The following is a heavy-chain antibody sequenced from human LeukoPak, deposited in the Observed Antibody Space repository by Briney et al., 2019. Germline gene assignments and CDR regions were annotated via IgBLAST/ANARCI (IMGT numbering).Heavy chain of an antibody. CDR1: GFTVSSNY. CDR2: IYSGGST. J-gene: IGHJ4*02. CDR3: ARCGGSGSYFFDY. D-gene: IGHD1-26*01. V-gene: IGHV3-53*01. Sequence: GGSLRLSCAASGFTVSSNYMCWLRQAPGKGLEWVSVIYSGGSTYYADSVKGRFTISRDNSKNTLYIQMNSLRAEDTAVYYCARCGGSGSYFFDYWGQGTLVTVFS.